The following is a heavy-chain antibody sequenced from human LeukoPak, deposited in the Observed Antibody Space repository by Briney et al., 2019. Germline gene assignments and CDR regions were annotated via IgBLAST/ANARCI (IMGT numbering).Heavy chain of an antibody. CDR1: GYTFTSYY. Sequence: ASVTVSFTASGYTFTSYYMHWVRQAPGQGLEWMGIINPSGGSTSYAQKFQGRVTMTRDTSTSTVYMELSSLRSEDTAVYYCAREAGLVLSYFDYWGQGTLVTVSS. CDR3: AREAGLVLSYFDY. D-gene: IGHD6-19*01. V-gene: IGHV1-46*01. CDR2: INPSGGST. J-gene: IGHJ4*02.